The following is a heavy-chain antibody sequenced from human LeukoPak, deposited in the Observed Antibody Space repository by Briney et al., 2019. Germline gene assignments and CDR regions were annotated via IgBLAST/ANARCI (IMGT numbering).Heavy chain of an antibody. CDR1: GFTFSSYG. CDR3: AKGKYKSGGASDI. J-gene: IGHJ3*02. CDR2: IRYDGSNK. V-gene: IGHV3-30*02. Sequence: GGSLRLSCAASGFTFSSYGMHWVRQAPGKGLEWVAFIRYDGSNKYYADSVKGRFTISRDNSKNTLYLQMNSLRAEDTAVYYCAKGKYKSGGASDIWGQGTMVTVSS. D-gene: IGHD1-1*01.